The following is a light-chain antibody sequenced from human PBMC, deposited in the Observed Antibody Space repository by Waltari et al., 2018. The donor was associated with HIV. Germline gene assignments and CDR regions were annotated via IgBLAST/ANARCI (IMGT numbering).Light chain of an antibody. CDR3: QQRYQWPPVT. CDR1: QSVRNF. Sequence: EIVTTRSPATLSLSQGEGATLTCRASQSVRNFLAWYQQKPGQAPRLLIHDISTRATGIPARFSGSGSGTDFTLTISSLEPEDFAVYYCQQRYQWPPVTFGGGTRVEIK. V-gene: IGKV3-11*01. CDR2: DIS. J-gene: IGKJ4*01.